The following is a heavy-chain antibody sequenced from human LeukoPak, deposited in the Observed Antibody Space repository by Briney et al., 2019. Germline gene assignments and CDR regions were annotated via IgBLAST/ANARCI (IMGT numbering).Heavy chain of an antibody. CDR3: ASYSGWYGMDV. J-gene: IGHJ6*02. Sequence: PSETLSLTCTVSGGSISSSSYSWGWIRQPPGKGLEWIGEINHSGSTNYNPSLKSRVTISVDTSKNQFSLKLSSVTAADTAVYYCASYSGWYGMDVWGQGTTVTVSS. V-gene: IGHV4-39*07. CDR2: INHSGST. D-gene: IGHD6-19*01. CDR1: GGSISSSSYS.